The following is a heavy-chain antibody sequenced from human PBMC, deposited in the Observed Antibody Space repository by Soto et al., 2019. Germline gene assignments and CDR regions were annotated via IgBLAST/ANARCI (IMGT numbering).Heavy chain of an antibody. CDR1: GFTFSSYA. D-gene: IGHD2-15*01. J-gene: IGHJ6*02. V-gene: IGHV3-23*01. Sequence: GGSLRLSCAASGFTFSSYAMSWVRQAPGKGLEWVSAISGSGGSTYYADSVKGRFTISRDNSKNTLYLQMNSLRAEDTAVYYCARNGGGYCSGGSRPLRSYYYGMDVWGQGTTVTVSS. CDR3: ARNGGGYCSGGSRPLRSYYYGMDV. CDR2: ISGSGGST.